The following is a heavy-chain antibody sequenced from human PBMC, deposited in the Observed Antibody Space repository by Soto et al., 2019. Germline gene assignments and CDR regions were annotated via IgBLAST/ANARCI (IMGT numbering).Heavy chain of an antibody. D-gene: IGHD5-12*01. CDR3: GRDRATDIVATIIFLGYYYYGMDV. CDR1: GYTFTSYG. CDR2: ISAYNGNT. V-gene: IGHV1-18*04. Sequence: QFQRVQSGAEVKKPGASVKVSCQASGYTFTSYGIIWVRQAPGQGLEGMGWISAYNGNTNYAQKLQGRVTMTTDTSTSTAYLELRSLRSDVTAEYYCGRDRATDIVATIIFLGYYYYGMDVWGPGNTVTVSS. J-gene: IGHJ6*02.